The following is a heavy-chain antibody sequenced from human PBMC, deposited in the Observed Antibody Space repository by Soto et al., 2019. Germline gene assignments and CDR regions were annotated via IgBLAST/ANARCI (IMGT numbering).Heavy chain of an antibody. Sequence: QITLKESGPTLAKPTQTLTLTCTFSGFSLSASGVGVPWVRQPPGKALEWLALIYWDDDQRYSPSLKSRLTIAKVTSEDQVGLTLTHMDPVDAGTHYWAHIDDFWSGYVAWMSWGQGTLVTVSS. V-gene: IGHV2-5*02. CDR1: GFSLSASGVG. D-gene: IGHD3-3*01. J-gene: IGHJ5*02. CDR3: AHIDDFWSGYVAWMS. CDR2: IYWDDDQ.